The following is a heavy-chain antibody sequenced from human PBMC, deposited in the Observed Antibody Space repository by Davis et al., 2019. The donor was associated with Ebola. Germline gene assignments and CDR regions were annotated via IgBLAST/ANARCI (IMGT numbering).Heavy chain of an antibody. CDR1: GFTFGGSA. D-gene: IGHD4-17*01. CDR2: IRSKANSYAT. V-gene: IGHV3-73*01. J-gene: IGHJ4*02. Sequence: GESLKISCAASGFTFGGSAMHWVRQASGKGLEWVGRIRSKANSYATAYAASVKGRFTISRDDSKNTAYLQMNSLKTEDTAVYYCTLTVTTMDYWGQGTLVTVSS. CDR3: TLTVTTMDY.